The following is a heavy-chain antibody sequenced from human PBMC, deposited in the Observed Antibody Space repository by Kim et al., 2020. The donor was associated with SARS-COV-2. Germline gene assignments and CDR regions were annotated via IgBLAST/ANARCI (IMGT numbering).Heavy chain of an antibody. CDR3: ARDSLNDWGSPRVFDY. D-gene: IGHD3-16*01. CDR2: IYSGGST. Sequence: GGSLRLSCAASGFTVSSNYMSWVRQAPGKGLEWVSVIYSGGSTYYADSVKGRFPISRDNYKNTLYLQMNSLRAEHTAVYYCARDSLNDWGSPRVFDYWRQGTLLTVSS. V-gene: IGHV3-66*01. CDR1: GFTVSSNY. J-gene: IGHJ4*02.